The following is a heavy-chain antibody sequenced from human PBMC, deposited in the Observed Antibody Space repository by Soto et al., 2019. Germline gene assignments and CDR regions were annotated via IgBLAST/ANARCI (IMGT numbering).Heavy chain of an antibody. D-gene: IGHD3-22*01. V-gene: IGHV3-64D*06. J-gene: IGHJ4*02. CDR3: AKDTYYYDRSGYYTYDH. CDR2: ISSNGGST. CDR1: GFTLSTYA. Sequence: GGSLRLSCSASGFTLSTYAMNWVRQAPGKGLEYVSGISSNGGSTYYADSVKGRFTISRDNSKNTLYLQMSSLRAEDTAVYYCAKDTYYYDRSGYYTYDHWGQGTQVTVSS.